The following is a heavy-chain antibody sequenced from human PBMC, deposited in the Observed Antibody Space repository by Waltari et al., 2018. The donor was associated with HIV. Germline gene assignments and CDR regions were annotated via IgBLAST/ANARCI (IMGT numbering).Heavy chain of an antibody. CDR3: ARDQHSATNCYGLDV. CDR2: IWADGSHE. V-gene: IGHV3-33*02. J-gene: IGHJ6*02. Sequence: QVHLVESGGAVVQSGKSLRLHCAASGFNLSNYSMPWVRQGPGKGLEWLSVIWADGSHESYADFAKGRFTISRDDSDNTLFLYLSGLRADDTAVYYCARDQHSATNCYGLDVWGQGTTVTVS. CDR1: GFNLSNYS. D-gene: IGHD2-15*01.